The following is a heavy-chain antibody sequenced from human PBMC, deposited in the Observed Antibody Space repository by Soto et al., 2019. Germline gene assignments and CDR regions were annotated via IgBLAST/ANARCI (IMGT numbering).Heavy chain of an antibody. CDR3: AHRPGGYLSGWDNGYFDY. V-gene: IGHV2-5*02. D-gene: IGHD6-19*01. Sequence: QITLNESGPTLVKPTQTLTLTCTFSGFSFSTSQVGVGWIRQPPGKAQEWLALLYWDDDKRYSPSLRSRLSITKATSKTQVVLTMTNMDPVDTATYYCAHRPGGYLSGWDNGYFDYWGRGALVTVSS. CDR2: LYWDDDK. J-gene: IGHJ4*02. CDR1: GFSFSTSQVG.